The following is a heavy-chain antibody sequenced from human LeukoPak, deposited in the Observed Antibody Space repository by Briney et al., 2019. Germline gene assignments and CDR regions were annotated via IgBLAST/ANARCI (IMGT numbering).Heavy chain of an antibody. CDR2: IYWDDDK. Sequence: SGPTLVKPTQTLTLTCMFSGFSLSTNGVGVGWIRQPSGKALESLALIYWDDDKRYSPSLKTRVTITKDTSKNQVFLTMTNVDPVDTATYYCAKYDTLAGGQGYSFDYWGQGIRVIVSS. D-gene: IGHD2-8*02. CDR3: AKYDTLAGGQGYSFDY. V-gene: IGHV2-5*02. CDR1: GFSLSTNGVG. J-gene: IGHJ4*02.